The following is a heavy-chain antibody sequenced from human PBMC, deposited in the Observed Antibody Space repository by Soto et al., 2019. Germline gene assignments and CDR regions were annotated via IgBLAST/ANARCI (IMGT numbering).Heavy chain of an antibody. J-gene: IGHJ4*02. V-gene: IGHV4-4*02. Sequence: QVQLQDSGPGLVKPSGTLSLTCAVSGASFTSNDWWNWVRQPPGRGLEWIGEVYRTGSTNYNPSLKRRVTISLEKSENQCSLKVTSLTAADTAVYYCASRDPGTSVDYWGQGTLVTVSS. CDR1: GASFTSNDW. D-gene: IGHD1-7*01. CDR3: ASRDPGTSVDY. CDR2: VYRTGST.